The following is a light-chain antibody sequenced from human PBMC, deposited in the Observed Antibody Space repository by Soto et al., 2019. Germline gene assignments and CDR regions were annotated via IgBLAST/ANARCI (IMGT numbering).Light chain of an antibody. CDR2: DAS. CDR1: QSVSSY. CDR3: QQRSNWPPWT. Sequence: EIVLTQSPATLSLSPGERDTLSCRASQSVSSYLAWYQQKPGQAPRLLISDASNRATGIPARCSGSGSETDFTLTISSLEPEDFAVYYCQQRSNWPPWTFGQGTKVEIK. J-gene: IGKJ1*01. V-gene: IGKV3-11*01.